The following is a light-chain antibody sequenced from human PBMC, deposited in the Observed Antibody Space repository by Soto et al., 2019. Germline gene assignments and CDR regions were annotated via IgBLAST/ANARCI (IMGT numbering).Light chain of an antibody. CDR1: QGISNY. CDR2: AAS. J-gene: IGKJ4*01. Sequence: DIQMTQSPSSLSASVGDRVTITCRASQGISNYLAWYKQKPGKVPKLLIYAASILQSGVPSRYSGSGSGTDFTLTISSLQPEDVATYYCQNYNSALTFGGGTKVQIK. CDR3: QNYNSALT. V-gene: IGKV1-27*01.